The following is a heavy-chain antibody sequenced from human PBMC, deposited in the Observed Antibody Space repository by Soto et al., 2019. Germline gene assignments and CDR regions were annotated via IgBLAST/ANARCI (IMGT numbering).Heavy chain of an antibody. CDR1: GFTFDDYA. Sequence: EVQLVESGGGLVQPGRSLRLSCAASGFTFDDYAMHWVRQAPGKGLEWVSGISWNSGSIGYADSVKGRFTISRDNAKNSLYLQMNSLRAEDTALYYCAKDGGGSGWAYYFDYWGQGTLVTVSS. CDR2: ISWNSGSI. J-gene: IGHJ4*02. V-gene: IGHV3-9*01. CDR3: AKDGGGSGWAYYFDY. D-gene: IGHD6-19*01.